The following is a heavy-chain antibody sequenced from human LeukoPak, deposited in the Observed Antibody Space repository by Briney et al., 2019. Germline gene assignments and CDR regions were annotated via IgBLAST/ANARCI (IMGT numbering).Heavy chain of an antibody. Sequence: PGGSLRLSCSASGFTFSNYKMNWVRQAPGKGLEWVSFISSSSTYIYHADSVKGRFTVSRDNAKNALFLQMNSLRAEDTAVYYCARERLVVVGDAYCYYGMDVWGQGTTVTVSS. V-gene: IGHV3-21*01. J-gene: IGHJ6*02. CDR3: ARERLVVVGDAYCYYGMDV. CDR1: GFTFSNYK. D-gene: IGHD2-15*01. CDR2: ISSSSTYI.